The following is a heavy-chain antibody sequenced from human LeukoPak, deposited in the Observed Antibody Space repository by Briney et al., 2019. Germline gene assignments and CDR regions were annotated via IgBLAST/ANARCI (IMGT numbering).Heavy chain of an antibody. CDR3: ARGSPYSSSPYSYGMDV. CDR2: IWYTGTNE. D-gene: IGHD6-6*01. CDR1: GFTFSGYD. V-gene: IGHV3-33*01. J-gene: IGHJ6*02. Sequence: GGSLRLSCAASGFTFSGYDMHWVRQAPGKGLEWVAGIWYTGTNETYADSVKGRFTISRDNSKDTLYLQMNSLRAEDTAVYYCARGSPYSSSPYSYGMDVWGQGTTVTVSS.